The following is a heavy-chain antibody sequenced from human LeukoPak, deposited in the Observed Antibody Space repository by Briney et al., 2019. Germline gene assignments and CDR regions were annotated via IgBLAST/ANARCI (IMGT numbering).Heavy chain of an antibody. CDR2: ISAYNGNT. CDR1: GYTFTSYR. Sequence: ASVTVSCKASGYTFTSYRISWVRQAPGQGLEWMGWISAYNGNTNYPQKLQGRVTMTTDTSTSTAYMELRSLRSDDTAVYYCARGWYDYGDFSVFDYWGQGTLVTVSS. V-gene: IGHV1-18*04. CDR3: ARGWYDYGDFSVFDY. J-gene: IGHJ4*02. D-gene: IGHD4-17*01.